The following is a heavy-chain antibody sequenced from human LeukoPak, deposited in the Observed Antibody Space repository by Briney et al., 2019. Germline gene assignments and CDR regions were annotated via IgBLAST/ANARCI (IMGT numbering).Heavy chain of an antibody. D-gene: IGHD3-16*02. J-gene: IGHJ4*02. CDR1: GYTFTNYD. Sequence: ASVKVSCKASGYTFTNYDINWVRQAPGQGLEWMGWINPNTGNPTYAQGFTGRFVFSLDTSVSTAYLQISSLKAEDTAVYYCARAYQPLGGLSFPDYWGQGTLVTVSS. V-gene: IGHV7-4-1*02. CDR2: INPNTGNP. CDR3: ARAYQPLGGLSFPDY.